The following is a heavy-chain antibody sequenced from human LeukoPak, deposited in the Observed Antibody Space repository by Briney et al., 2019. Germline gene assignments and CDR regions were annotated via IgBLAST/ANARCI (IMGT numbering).Heavy chain of an antibody. V-gene: IGHV4-59*01. Sequence: PSETLSLTCNAIGDSFTDYYWNWIRQPPGKGLEWIGYIYYNENSNYSPSLKGRVTLSVDTSRNQFSLHLASVTAADTAMYYCARDGGLQSHFDFWGQGILVTVAS. D-gene: IGHD3-16*01. CDR2: IYYNENS. CDR1: GDSFTDYY. CDR3: ARDGGLQSHFDF. J-gene: IGHJ4*02.